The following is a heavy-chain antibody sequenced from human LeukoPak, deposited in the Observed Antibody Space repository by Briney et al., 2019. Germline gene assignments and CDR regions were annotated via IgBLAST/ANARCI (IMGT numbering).Heavy chain of an antibody. CDR3: AKEGRRAAGTGDSFDY. CDR2: ISANGDTI. J-gene: IGHJ4*02. Sequence: GGSLRLSCAASGFTFSSYAMRWVRQAPGKGLEGVSRISANGDTIKYADSVKGRFTISRDNAKNTVLLQMNSLRVDDTAVYYCAKEGRRAAGTGDSFDYWGQGTLVTVSS. V-gene: IGHV3-23*01. CDR1: GFTFSSYA. D-gene: IGHD6-13*01.